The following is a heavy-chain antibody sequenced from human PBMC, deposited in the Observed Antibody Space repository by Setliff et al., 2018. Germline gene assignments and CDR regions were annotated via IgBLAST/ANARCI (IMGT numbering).Heavy chain of an antibody. CDR2: IYYSGST. V-gene: IGHV4-31*03. Sequence: PSETLSLTCTVSGGSISSSSYYWGWIRQPPGKGLEWIGYIYYSGSTYYNPSLKSRVTISVDTSKNQFSLKLSSVTAADTAVYYCARTMYSSSWYGAFDIWGQGTMVTVSS. J-gene: IGHJ3*02. CDR1: GGSISSSSYY. CDR3: ARTMYSSSWYGAFDI. D-gene: IGHD6-13*01.